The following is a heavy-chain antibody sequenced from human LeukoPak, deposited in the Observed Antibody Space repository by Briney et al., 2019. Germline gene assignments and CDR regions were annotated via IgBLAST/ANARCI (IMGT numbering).Heavy chain of an antibody. Sequence: GGSLRLSCAASGFTFSSYAMNWVRQAPGKGLEWVSAITNSGGSTYYADSVKGRFTISRDNSKNTLHLQMNSLRAEDTAVYFCARLIPTSGWYEDYWGQGTLATVSS. CDR1: GFTFSSYA. V-gene: IGHV3-23*01. CDR2: ITNSGGST. D-gene: IGHD6-19*01. J-gene: IGHJ4*02. CDR3: ARLIPTSGWYEDY.